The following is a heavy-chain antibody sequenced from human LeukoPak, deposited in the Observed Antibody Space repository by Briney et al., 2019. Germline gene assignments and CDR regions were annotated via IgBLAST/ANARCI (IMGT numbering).Heavy chain of an antibody. Sequence: SETLSLTCTVSGGSISGYYWSWIRQPPGKGLEWLGYIYYSGGTNYNPSLKSRVTILVDTSNNQFSLKLSSGTAAYAAVYYCAGEVGVHESDNWFDPWGQGTLVTVSS. V-gene: IGHV4-59*01. J-gene: IGHJ5*02. CDR1: GGSISGYY. CDR3: AGEVGVHESDNWFDP. D-gene: IGHD5/OR15-5a*01. CDR2: IYYSGGT.